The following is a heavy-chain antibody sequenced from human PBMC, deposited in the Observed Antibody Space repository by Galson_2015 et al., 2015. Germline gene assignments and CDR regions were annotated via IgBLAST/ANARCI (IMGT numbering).Heavy chain of an antibody. V-gene: IGHV3-74*01. CDR1: GFTFRTYY. Sequence: SLRLSCAASGFTFRTYYMHWVRQAPGKGLVWVSRINSDGSSTSYADSVKGRFTISRDNAKNTLYLQMNSLRAEDTALYYCARAPSIAARPLSFALWGRGTLVTVSS. J-gene: IGHJ2*01. CDR2: INSDGSST. CDR3: ARAPSIAARPLSFAL. D-gene: IGHD6-6*01.